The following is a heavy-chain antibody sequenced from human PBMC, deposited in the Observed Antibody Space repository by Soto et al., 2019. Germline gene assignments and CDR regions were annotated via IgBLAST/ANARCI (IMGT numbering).Heavy chain of an antibody. Sequence: PXETLSLTCAVSGYSISSGYYWGWIRQPPVKGLEWIGSIYHSGSTYYNPSLKSRVTISVDTPKNQFSLKLSSVTAADTAVYYCARAYYDFWSGYLYYYGMDVWGQGTTVTVSS. J-gene: IGHJ6*02. V-gene: IGHV4-38-2*01. D-gene: IGHD3-3*01. CDR1: GYSISSGYY. CDR3: ARAYYDFWSGYLYYYGMDV. CDR2: IYHSGST.